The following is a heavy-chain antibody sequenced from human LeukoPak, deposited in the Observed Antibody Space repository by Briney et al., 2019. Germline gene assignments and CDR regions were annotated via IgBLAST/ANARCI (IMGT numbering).Heavy chain of an antibody. J-gene: IGHJ4*02. D-gene: IGHD2-15*01. Sequence: PSETLSLSCTVSGGSMYDYYWSWIRQPPVKGLEWIGHIHYNGRTNYNPSPESPATILIDMSKNQFSLNLSPVTAADTAVYYCARVRLSGVIDYWGQGTLVTVSS. CDR1: GGSMYDYY. CDR3: ARVRLSGVIDY. V-gene: IGHV4-59*01. CDR2: IHYNGRT.